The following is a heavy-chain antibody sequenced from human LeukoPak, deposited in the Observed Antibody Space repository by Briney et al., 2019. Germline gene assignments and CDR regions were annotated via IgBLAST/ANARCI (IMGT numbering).Heavy chain of an antibody. V-gene: IGHV4-59*01. D-gene: IGHD4-17*01. J-gene: IGHJ6*02. CDR2: IYYTGTT. CDR3: AREDPQTTVPEGMDV. Sequence: SETLSLTCSVSGGSISTYYWSWIRQPPGKGLEWIGYIYYTGTTNYNPSLRSRVTMSVDTSRNQFSQRLSSVTAADTAVYYCAREDPQTTVPEGMDVWGHGTTVIVSS. CDR1: GGSISTYY.